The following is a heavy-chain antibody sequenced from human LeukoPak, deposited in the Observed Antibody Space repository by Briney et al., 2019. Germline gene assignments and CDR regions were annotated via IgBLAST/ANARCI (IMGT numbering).Heavy chain of an antibody. D-gene: IGHD4-17*01. V-gene: IGHV3-7*01. CDR1: GFTFANYW. CDR3: AKDLYGDYGRGIDY. J-gene: IGHJ4*02. Sequence: PGGSLRLSCAASGFTFANYWMSWVRQAPGKGLEWVANIRQDGSEKFYVDSVKGRFTISRDNDKSSLYLQMNSLRAEDTAVYYCAKDLYGDYGRGIDYWGQGTLVTVSS. CDR2: IRQDGSEK.